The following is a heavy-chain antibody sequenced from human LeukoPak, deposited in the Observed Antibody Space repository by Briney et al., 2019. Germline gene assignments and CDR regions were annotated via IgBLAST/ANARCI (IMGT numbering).Heavy chain of an antibody. CDR1: GFTFSSYS. CDR2: INNDGSYI. Sequence: GGSLRLSCAASGFTFSSYSMNWVRQAPGKGLEWVSRINNDGSYINYADSVKGRFTISRDNAKNTVDLQMNSLRAEDTAVYFCVRDGSAYNFDYWGQGVLVTVSS. CDR3: VRDGSAYNFDY. D-gene: IGHD1-14*01. V-gene: IGHV3-74*01. J-gene: IGHJ4*02.